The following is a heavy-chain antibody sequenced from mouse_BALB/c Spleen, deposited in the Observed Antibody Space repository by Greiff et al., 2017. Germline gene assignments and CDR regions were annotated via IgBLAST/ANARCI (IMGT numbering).Heavy chain of an antibody. Sequence: EVMLVESGGGLVQPGGSLKLSCAASGFTFSSYTMSWVRQTPEKRLEWVAYISNGGGSTYYPDTVKGRFTISRDNAKNTLYLQMSSLKSEDTAMYYWAGDYDREGDYAMDYWGQGTSVTVSS. D-gene: IGHD1-1*01. V-gene: IGHV5-12-2*01. CDR1: GFTFSSYT. CDR3: AGDYDREGDYAMDY. CDR2: ISNGGGST. J-gene: IGHJ4*01.